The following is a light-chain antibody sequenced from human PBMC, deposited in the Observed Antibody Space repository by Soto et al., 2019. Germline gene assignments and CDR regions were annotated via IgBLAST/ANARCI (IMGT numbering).Light chain of an antibody. CDR2: YDS. CDR1: NIGSKS. V-gene: IGLV3-21*04. J-gene: IGLJ7*01. CDR3: QVWDSSSDPHAV. Sequence: SYELPQPHSVSVVPGKTARITCGGNNIGSKSVHWYQQKPGQAPVLVIYYDSDRPSGIPERFSGSNSGNTATLTISRVEAGDEADYYCQVWDSSSDPHAVFGGGTQLTVL.